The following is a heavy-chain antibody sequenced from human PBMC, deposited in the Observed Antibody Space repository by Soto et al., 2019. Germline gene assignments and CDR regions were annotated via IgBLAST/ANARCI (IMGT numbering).Heavy chain of an antibody. Sequence: PGGSLRLSCAASGFTFSSYGMHWVRQAPGKGLEWVAVISYDGSNKYYADSVKGRFTIPRDNSKNTLYLQMNSLRAEDTAVYYCAKAPLRVPLGIFDYWGQGTLVTVSS. J-gene: IGHJ4*02. CDR1: GFTFSSYG. CDR2: ISYDGSNK. V-gene: IGHV3-30*18. CDR3: AKAPLRVPLGIFDY. D-gene: IGHD1-1*01.